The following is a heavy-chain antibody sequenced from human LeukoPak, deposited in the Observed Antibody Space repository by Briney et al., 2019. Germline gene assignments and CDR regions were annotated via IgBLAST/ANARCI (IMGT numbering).Heavy chain of an antibody. CDR1: DGAIAGYS. Sequence: PSETLSLTCTVSDGAIAGYSWSWIRQPPGKGLEWIGYIYYSGDTNYNPSLQSRVTVSEDTSKNQFSLKLTSVTAADTAVYYCVRGPYGSGISNWFDPWGQGTLVIVSS. J-gene: IGHJ5*02. V-gene: IGHV4-59*01. CDR3: VRGPYGSGISNWFDP. CDR2: IYYSGDT. D-gene: IGHD3-10*01.